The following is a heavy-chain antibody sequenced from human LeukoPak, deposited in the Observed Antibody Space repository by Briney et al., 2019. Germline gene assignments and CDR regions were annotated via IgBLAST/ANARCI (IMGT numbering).Heavy chain of an antibody. CDR3: VSLTTAVAQKAFDI. Sequence: GGSLRLSCAASGFTFSSYWMHWVRQAPGKGLVWVSRIDSDGSSTGYADSVRGRFTISRDNAKNMLYLQMNSLRAEDTAVYYCVSLTTAVAQKAFDIWGQGTMVTVS. CDR1: GFTFSSYW. D-gene: IGHD4-23*01. J-gene: IGHJ3*02. CDR2: IDSDGSST. V-gene: IGHV3-74*01.